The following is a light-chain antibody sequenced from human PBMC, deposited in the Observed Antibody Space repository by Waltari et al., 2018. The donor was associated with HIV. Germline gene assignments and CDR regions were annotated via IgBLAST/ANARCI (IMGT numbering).Light chain of an antibody. Sequence: DIQQTQLPSSLSASVGDRVTITCQASQDISNYLNWYQQKPGKAPKVLIYDASTLETGVPSRFSGSGSGTDFTFTITSLQPEDFATYYCQQHDNFPLTFGGGTKVDIK. CDR2: DAS. CDR1: QDISNY. CDR3: QQHDNFPLT. J-gene: IGKJ4*01. V-gene: IGKV1-33*01.